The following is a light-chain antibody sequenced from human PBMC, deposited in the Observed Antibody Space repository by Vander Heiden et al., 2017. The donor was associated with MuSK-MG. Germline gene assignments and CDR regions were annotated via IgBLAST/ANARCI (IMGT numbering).Light chain of an antibody. CDR1: QSISSW. CDR2: KAS. J-gene: IGKJ1*01. V-gene: IGKV1-5*03. CDR3: QQDNSYWT. Sequence: DIQMTQSPSTLSASVGDRVTITCRASQSISSWLAWYQQKPGKAPKLLIYKASRGESGVPSRFSGSGYGTEFTLTSSSRQPDDFANYYCQQDNSYWTFGQGTKVEIK.